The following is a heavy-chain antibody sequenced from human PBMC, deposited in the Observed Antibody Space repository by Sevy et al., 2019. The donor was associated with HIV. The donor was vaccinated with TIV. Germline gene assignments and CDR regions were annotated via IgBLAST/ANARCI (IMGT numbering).Heavy chain of an antibody. CDR2: INPNSGGT. J-gene: IGHJ6*02. CDR3: ARWGSSWYWDYFYGMDV. V-gene: IGHV1-2*06. Sequence: ASVKVACKASGYTFTGYYMHWVRQAPGQGLEWMGRINPNSGGTNYAQKFQGRVTMTRDTSISTAYMELSRLRSDGTAVYYCARWGSSWYWDYFYGMDVWGQGTTVTVSS. CDR1: GYTFTGYY. D-gene: IGHD6-13*01.